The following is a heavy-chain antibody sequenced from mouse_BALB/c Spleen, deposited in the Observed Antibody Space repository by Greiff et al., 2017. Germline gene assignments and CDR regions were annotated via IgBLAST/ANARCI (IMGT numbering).Heavy chain of an antibody. Sequence: QVQLQQPGAELVKPGASVKLSCKASGYTFTSYWMHWVKQRPGQGLEWIGEINPSNGRTNYNEKFKSKATLTVDKSSSTAYMQLSSLTSEDSAVYYCGNGNRFAYWGQGNLVTVSA. J-gene: IGHJ3*01. V-gene: IGHV1S81*02. D-gene: IGHD2-1*01. CDR3: GNGNRFAY. CDR1: GYTFTSYW. CDR2: INPSNGRT.